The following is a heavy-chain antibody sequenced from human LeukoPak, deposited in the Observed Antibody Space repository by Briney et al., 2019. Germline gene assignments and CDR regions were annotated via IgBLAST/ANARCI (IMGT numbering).Heavy chain of an antibody. D-gene: IGHD6-13*01. CDR2: IDPKSGGT. CDR3: ALIAPPGTSFDY. CDR1: GYTFTAYY. Sequence: ASVTVSCKASGYTFTAYYMHWVRQAPGQGLEWMGWIDPKSGGTNYAQKFQGRVTMTRDTSITTAYMELTSLQFDDTAVYYCALIAPPGTSFDYWGQGSLVTVSS. J-gene: IGHJ4*02. V-gene: IGHV1-2*02.